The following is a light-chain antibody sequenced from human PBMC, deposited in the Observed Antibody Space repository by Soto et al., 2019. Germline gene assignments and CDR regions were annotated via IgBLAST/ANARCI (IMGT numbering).Light chain of an antibody. J-gene: IGKJ3*01. V-gene: IGKV1-16*01. CDR1: QGISDS. CDR3: QQYNDHPFT. CDR2: DAS. Sequence: DLQMTQSPSSLSASIGDRVSITCRASQGISDSLTWFQQRPGKVPKSLIYDASTLQSGVPSRFSGSGSGTDFTLTINGLQPEDFGTYYCQQYNDHPFTFGPGTKVDIK.